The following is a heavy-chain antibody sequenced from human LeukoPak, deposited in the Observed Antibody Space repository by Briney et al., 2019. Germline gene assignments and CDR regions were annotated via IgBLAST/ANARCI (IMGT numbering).Heavy chain of an antibody. J-gene: IGHJ4*02. V-gene: IGHV4-39*01. D-gene: IGHD3-22*01. CDR2: IYYSGST. Sequence: PSETLSLTCTVSGGSISSSSYYWGWIRQPPGKGLEWIGSIYYSGSTYYNPSLKSRVTISVDTSKNQFSLKLSSVTAADTAVYYCARRGITMIGEGTNLDYWGQGTLVTVSS. CDR1: GGSISSSSYY. CDR3: ARRGITMIGEGTNLDY.